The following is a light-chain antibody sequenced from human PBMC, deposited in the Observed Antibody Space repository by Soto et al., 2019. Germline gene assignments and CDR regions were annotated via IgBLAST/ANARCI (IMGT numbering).Light chain of an antibody. J-gene: IGLJ2*01. CDR1: SSNIGNNY. CDR3: GAWDASRSGVV. CDR2: DAN. V-gene: IGLV1-51*01. Sequence: QSVLTKPPSVSAAPGQKVIISCSGSSSNIGNNYVSWYQQPPGTAPRLLIYDANNRPSEIPDRFSGSKSATSATLGITGLQTGDEADYYCGAWDASRSGVVFGGGTKLTVL.